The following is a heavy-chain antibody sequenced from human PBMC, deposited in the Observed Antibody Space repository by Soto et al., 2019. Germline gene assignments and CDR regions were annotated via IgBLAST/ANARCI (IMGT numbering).Heavy chain of an antibody. CDR1: GYTFTSYG. V-gene: IGHV1-18*01. D-gene: IGHD2-2*01. J-gene: IGHJ4*02. CDR3: ARDGFHWGYCSSTSCSRAFDY. CDR2: ISAYNGST. Sequence: GASVKVSCKASGYTFTSYGISWVRQAPGQGLEWMGWISAYNGSTNYAQKLQGRVTMTTDTSTSTAYMELRSLRSDDTAVYYCARDGFHWGYCSSTSCSRAFDYWGQGTLVTVSS.